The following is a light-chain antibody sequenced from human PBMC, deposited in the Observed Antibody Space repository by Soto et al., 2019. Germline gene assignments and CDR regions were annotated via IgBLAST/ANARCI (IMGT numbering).Light chain of an antibody. CDR1: QSVSSY. CDR3: QQRSNWPYT. J-gene: IGKJ2*01. Sequence: EIVLTQSPATLSLSPGERATLSCRASQSVSSYLAWYQQKPDQAPRLLIYDATNRATGIPDRFSGSGSGTDFTLTISSLEPEDFAVYYCQQRSNWPYTFGQGTKLEIK. V-gene: IGKV3-11*01. CDR2: DAT.